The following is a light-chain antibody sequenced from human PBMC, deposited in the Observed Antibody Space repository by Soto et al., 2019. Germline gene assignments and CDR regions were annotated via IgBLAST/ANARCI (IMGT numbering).Light chain of an antibody. J-gene: IGKJ1*01. CDR3: QQRGNWPWT. V-gene: IGKV3-11*01. CDR2: DAS. CDR1: QSVSSY. Sequence: EIVLTQSPATLSLSPGERATLSCRASQSVSSYLAWYQQKPGQAPRLLIYDASNRATGIPGRFSGSGSGTDFTLTISSLEPEDFEVYYCQQRGNWPWTFGQGTKVDI.